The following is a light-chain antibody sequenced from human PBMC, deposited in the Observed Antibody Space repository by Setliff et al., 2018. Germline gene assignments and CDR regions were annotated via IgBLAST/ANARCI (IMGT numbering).Light chain of an antibody. Sequence: QSVLAQPASVSGSPGQSITISCSGTSSDVGAYDLVSWYQQHPGKVPQLLIFGVNNRPSQISDRFSASKSGDTASLTISGLQAEDEAVYYCCSYTPTMGVVFGGGTKVTVL. V-gene: IGLV2-14*03. J-gene: IGLJ2*01. CDR2: GVN. CDR1: SSDVGAYDL. CDR3: CSYTPTMGVV.